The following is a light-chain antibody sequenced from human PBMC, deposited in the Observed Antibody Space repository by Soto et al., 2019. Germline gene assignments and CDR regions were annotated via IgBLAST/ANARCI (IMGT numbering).Light chain of an antibody. J-gene: IGKJ5*01. Sequence: EIVLTQSPDPLSLSPGGRATIYSRGRRGGSRYAAWYQQKPGQAPRLLNYDSSTRATGLPDRCSGSASGTDFTLTTSRLEPEDVAFYHCQQSGSSPITFGQGTRLEI. CDR2: DSS. CDR3: QQSGSSPIT. CDR1: RGGSRY. V-gene: IGKV3-20*01.